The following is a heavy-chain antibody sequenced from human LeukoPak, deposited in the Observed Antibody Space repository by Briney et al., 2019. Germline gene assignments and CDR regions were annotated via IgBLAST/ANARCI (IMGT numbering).Heavy chain of an antibody. CDR3: ARNMAPQVALGYFGMDV. V-gene: IGHV3-74*01. Sequence: GGSLRLSCPASGFIYINYWMHWLRQAPGQGLVWVSRINSDGTTTRYVDCVKCRYTISKDNARNTLYLQMNSLRPEDTALYYCARNMAPQVALGYFGMDVWGQGTTVTVSS. CDR2: INSDGTTT. D-gene: IGHD2-15*01. J-gene: IGHJ6*02. CDR1: GFIYINYW.